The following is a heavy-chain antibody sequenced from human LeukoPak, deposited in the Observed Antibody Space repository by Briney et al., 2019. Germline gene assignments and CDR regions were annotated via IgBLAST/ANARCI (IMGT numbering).Heavy chain of an antibody. CDR3: ARPGYSYGRYFDY. CDR1: GFTFSSYW. J-gene: IGHJ4*02. Sequence: PGGSLRLSCAASGFTFSSYWMHLVRQAPGKGLVWVSRINSDGSSTSYADSVKGRFTTYRDNAKNTLYLQMNSLRAEDTAVYYCARPGYSYGRYFDYWGQGTLVTVSS. CDR2: INSDGSST. D-gene: IGHD5-18*01. V-gene: IGHV3-74*01.